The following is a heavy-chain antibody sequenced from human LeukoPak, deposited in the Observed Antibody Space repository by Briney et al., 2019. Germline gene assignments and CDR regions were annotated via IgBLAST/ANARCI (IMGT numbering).Heavy chain of an antibody. CDR3: ARDFGPGGRGAWYDAFDI. Sequence: GGSLRLSCTVSGFSLSNYWMTWVRQAPGKGLEWMANINRDGSEKNSVDSVKGRFTISRDNAKNSLYLQINSLRDEDTAMYYCARDFGPGGRGAWYDAFDIWGQGTMVTVSS. CDR2: INRDGSEK. J-gene: IGHJ3*02. D-gene: IGHD6-19*01. CDR1: GFSLSNYW. V-gene: IGHV3-7*01.